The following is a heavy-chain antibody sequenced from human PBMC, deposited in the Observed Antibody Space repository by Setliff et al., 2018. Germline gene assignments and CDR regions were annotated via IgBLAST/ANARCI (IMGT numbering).Heavy chain of an antibody. D-gene: IGHD3-22*01. CDR3: ATHGGYYYVSSGSFGAY. V-gene: IGHV1-3*01. CDR1: GYTFTSYA. J-gene: IGHJ4*02. Sequence: ASVKVSCKASGYTFTSYAMHWVRQAPGQRLEWMGWINAGNGNTKYSQKFQGRVTITRDTSASTAYMELSSLRSDDTAVYYCATHGGYYYVSSGSFGAYWGQGTLVPASS. CDR2: INAGNGNT.